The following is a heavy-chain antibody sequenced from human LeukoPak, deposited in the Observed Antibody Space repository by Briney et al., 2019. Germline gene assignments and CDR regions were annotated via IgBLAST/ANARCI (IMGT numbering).Heavy chain of an antibody. CDR1: GFTFSSYA. V-gene: IGHV3-23*01. D-gene: IGHD3-22*01. CDR2: ISGSGGST. J-gene: IGHJ4*02. Sequence: GGSLRLSCAASGFTFSSYAMSWVRKAPGKGLVWVSAISGSGGSTYYADSVKGRFTISRDNTKNTLYLQMNSLRAVDTAVYYCAKDQYYYDSSGYIFFDYWGQGTLVTVSS. CDR3: AKDQYYYDSSGYIFFDY.